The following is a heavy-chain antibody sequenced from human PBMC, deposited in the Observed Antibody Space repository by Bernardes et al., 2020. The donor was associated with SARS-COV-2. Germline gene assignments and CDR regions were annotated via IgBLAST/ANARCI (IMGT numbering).Heavy chain of an antibody. Sequence: SVKVSCKAYGFTGTSSAVQWVRQARGQRPEWIGCIVVGSGNTNYAQKLQERVTITRDMSTSKAYMELSSLRAEDTAVYYCAADPKYGSSTRCYRAPNDVYDPCGQWTLGNV. V-gene: IGHV1-58*01. J-gene: IGHJ4*03. CDR2: IVVGSGNT. CDR3: AADPKYGSSTRCYRAPNDVYDP. D-gene: IGHD2-2*02. CDR1: GFTGTSSA.